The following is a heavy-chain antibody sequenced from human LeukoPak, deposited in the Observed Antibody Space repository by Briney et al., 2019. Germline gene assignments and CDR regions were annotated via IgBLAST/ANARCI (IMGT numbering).Heavy chain of an antibody. V-gene: IGHV3-23*01. Sequence: GGSLRLSCAASGFIFSSYDMNWVRQAPGKGLEWVSAISGSGGSTYYADSVKGRFTISRDNSKNTLYLQMNSLRAEDTAVYYCAKDLPGVGATASDYWGQGTLVTVSS. CDR2: ISGSGGST. J-gene: IGHJ4*02. CDR1: GFIFSSYD. CDR3: AKDLPGVGATASDY. D-gene: IGHD1-26*01.